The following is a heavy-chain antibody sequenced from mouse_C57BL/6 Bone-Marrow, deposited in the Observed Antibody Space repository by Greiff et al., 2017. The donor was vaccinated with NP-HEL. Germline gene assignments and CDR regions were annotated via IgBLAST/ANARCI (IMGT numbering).Heavy chain of an antibody. CDR3: ARNYGSRYGAMDY. D-gene: IGHD1-1*01. CDR2: IYPYNGVS. Sequence: VHVKQSGPELVKPGASVKISCKASGYSFTGYYMQWVKQSNGNILDWIGYIYPYNGVSSYNQKFKGKATLTVDKSSSTAYMELRSLTSEDSAVYYCARNYGSRYGAMDYWGQGTSVTVSS. J-gene: IGHJ4*01. CDR1: GYSFTGYY. V-gene: IGHV1-31*01.